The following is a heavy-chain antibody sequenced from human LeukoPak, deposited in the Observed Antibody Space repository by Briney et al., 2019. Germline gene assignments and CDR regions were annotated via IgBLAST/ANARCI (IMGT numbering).Heavy chain of an antibody. V-gene: IGHV3-23*01. CDR3: GSSSPWQNYYMYYFGS. D-gene: IGHD3-10*01. CDR2: ISGSGDDT. J-gene: IGHJ4*02. CDR1: GFTFTYYA. Sequence: GGSLRLSCAASGFTFTYYALNWVRQAPGKGLDGVSSISGSGDDTNYADSVKGRFTISRDNSKKTLFLQMNSLRAEDTAVYYCGSSSPWQNYYMYYFGSWGQGVLVTVSS.